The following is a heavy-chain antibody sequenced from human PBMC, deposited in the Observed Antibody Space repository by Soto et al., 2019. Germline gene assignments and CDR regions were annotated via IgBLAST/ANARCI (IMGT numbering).Heavy chain of an antibody. CDR2: INHSGST. CDR3: ARAGYCSGGSCYFDY. J-gene: IGHJ4*02. CDR1: GGSFSGYY. D-gene: IGHD2-15*01. Sequence: SETLSLTCAVYGGSFSGYYWSWIRQPPGKGLEWIGEINHSGSTNYNPSLKSRVTISVDTSKNQFSLKLSSVTAADTAVYYCARAGYCSGGSCYFDYWGQGTLVTVSS. V-gene: IGHV4-34*01.